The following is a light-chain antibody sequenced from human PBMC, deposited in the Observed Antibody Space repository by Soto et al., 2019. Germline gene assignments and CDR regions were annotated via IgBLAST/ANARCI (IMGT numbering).Light chain of an antibody. CDR1: SAYSNYA. V-gene: IGLV4-69*02. Sequence: QLVLTQSPSASASLGASVKLTCTLSSAYSNYAIAWHQQQPEKGPRYLMKLNSDGSHTKGDGIPDRFSGSSSGAERYLTISSLHSEDEADYYCQTWVTGMVFGGGTKVTVL. CDR3: QTWVTGMV. J-gene: IGLJ3*02. CDR2: LNSDGSH.